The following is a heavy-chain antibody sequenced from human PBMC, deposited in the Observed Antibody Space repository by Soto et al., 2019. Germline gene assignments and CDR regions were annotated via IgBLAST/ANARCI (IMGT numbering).Heavy chain of an antibody. J-gene: IGHJ4*02. V-gene: IGHV1-46*03. CDR3: ARAMDYDFWSGYYIDY. D-gene: IGHD3-3*01. CDR1: GYTFTSYY. CDR2: TNPSGGST. Sequence: GASVKVSCKASGYTFTSYYMHWVRQAPGQGLEWMGITNPSGGSTSYAQKFQGRVTMTRDTSTSTVYMELSSLRSEDTAVYYCARAMDYDFWSGYYIDYWGQGTLVTVSS.